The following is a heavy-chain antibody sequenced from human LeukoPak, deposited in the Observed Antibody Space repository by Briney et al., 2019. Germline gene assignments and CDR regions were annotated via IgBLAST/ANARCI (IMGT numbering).Heavy chain of an antibody. J-gene: IGHJ5*02. Sequence: PSETLSLTCTVSGGSIRTYYWTWIRQPVGKRPEWIGRINSSGDTDYNASLKSRVTMSVDTSRNQFSLKLNFVTAADTAVYFCTRDFRVTGDVRFDPWGQGTLVTVSS. CDR3: TRDFRVTGDVRFDP. D-gene: IGHD2-8*02. CDR1: GGSIRTYY. CDR2: INSSGDT. V-gene: IGHV4-4*07.